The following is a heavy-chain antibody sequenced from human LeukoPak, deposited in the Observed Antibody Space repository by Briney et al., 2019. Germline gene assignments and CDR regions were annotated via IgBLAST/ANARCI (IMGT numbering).Heavy chain of an antibody. V-gene: IGHV1-8*01. Sequence: ASVKVSCKATGYTFTSYDINWVRHATGQGLERTGWMNPNSSNTGYAQKFQGRVTMTRHTSIRTAYMELSSLRSEDTAVYYCARISRRGQGYCSGGSCYHLGYWGQGTLVTVSS. D-gene: IGHD2-15*01. J-gene: IGHJ4*02. CDR3: ARISRRGQGYCSGGSCYHLGY. CDR1: GYTFTSYD. CDR2: MNPNSSNT.